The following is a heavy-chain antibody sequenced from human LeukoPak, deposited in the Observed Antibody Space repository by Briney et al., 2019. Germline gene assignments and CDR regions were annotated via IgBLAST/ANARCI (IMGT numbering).Heavy chain of an antibody. J-gene: IGHJ3*02. Sequence: ASVKVSCKAPGYTFTGYYMHWVRQAPGQGLEWMGRINPNSGGTNYAQKFQGRVTMTRDTSISTAYMELSRLRSDDTAVYYCARDGYYDSSVEDAFDIWGQGTMVTVSS. CDR3: ARDGYYDSSVEDAFDI. CDR2: INPNSGGT. CDR1: GYTFTGYY. V-gene: IGHV1-2*06. D-gene: IGHD3-22*01.